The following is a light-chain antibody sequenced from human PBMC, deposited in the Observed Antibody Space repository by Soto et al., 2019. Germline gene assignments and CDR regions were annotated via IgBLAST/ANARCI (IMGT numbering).Light chain of an antibody. CDR2: GAS. V-gene: IGKV3-20*01. Sequence: EIVLTQSPGTLSLSPGEIATLSCRSSASVSNTYVAWYQRKPGQAPRLLIYGASYRPTDIPYRVSGSGSGTDFTVNTASLEAADFEVDIWQQYGSTPPTFGLGTKVEI. CDR1: ASVSNTY. J-gene: IGKJ1*01. CDR3: QQYGSTPPT.